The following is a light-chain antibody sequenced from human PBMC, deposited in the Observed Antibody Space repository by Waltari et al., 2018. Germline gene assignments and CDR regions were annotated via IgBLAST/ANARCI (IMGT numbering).Light chain of an antibody. V-gene: IGLV3-1*01. Sequence: SYELTHPPSVSVSPGQTASITCSGDKWGVKYACRYQQKPGQSPVLVIYQASKRPSGIPERFSGSNSGNTATLTISGTQAMDEADYYCQAWDSTVVFGGGTKLTVL. CDR3: QAWDSTVV. J-gene: IGLJ2*01. CDR2: QAS. CDR1: KWGVKY.